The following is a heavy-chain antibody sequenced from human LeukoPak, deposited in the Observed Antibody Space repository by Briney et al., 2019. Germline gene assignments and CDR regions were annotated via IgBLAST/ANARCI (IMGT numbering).Heavy chain of an antibody. J-gene: IGHJ4*02. CDR1: GFMFSNYW. V-gene: IGHV3-7*01. CDR3: ATDQYYDGTGYYYSTYYFDY. D-gene: IGHD3-22*01. CDR2: IKQDGSEK. Sequence: GGSLRLSCAVSGFMFSNYWMSWVRQAPGKGLEWVANIKQDGSEKYYVDSVKGRFTISRDNARNSLYLQMNSLRAEDTAVYYCATDQYYDGTGYYYSTYYFDYWGQGTLVTVSS.